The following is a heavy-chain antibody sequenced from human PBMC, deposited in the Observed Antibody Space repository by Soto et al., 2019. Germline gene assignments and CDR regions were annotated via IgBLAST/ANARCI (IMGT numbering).Heavy chain of an antibody. CDR1: RFSFTTPRMG. V-gene: IGHV2-5*02. CDR3: AHRDSTGTTTYFDS. D-gene: IGHD1-1*01. Sequence: SGPTLVNPTETLTLTCTFSRFSFTTPRMGVGWTRQPPGKALEWLATIYWDGESRYNPLLRRRLTLTEDTSKNQVVLTMTNMDPKDTATYYCAHRDSTGTTTYFDSWGQGTPVTVSS. J-gene: IGHJ4*02. CDR2: IYWDGES.